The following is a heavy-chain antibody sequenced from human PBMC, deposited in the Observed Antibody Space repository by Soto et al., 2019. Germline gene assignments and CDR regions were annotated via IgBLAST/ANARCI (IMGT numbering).Heavy chain of an antibody. CDR2: IQPDGSEK. CDR1: GFTFNSYW. Sequence: GSLRLSCAASGFTFNSYWMSWVRQAPGKGLEWVANIQPDGSEKNYVDSVKGRFTISRDNTKNSLYLQMNTLRAEDTAVYYCARDDVWSSPDYWGQGTLVTVSS. J-gene: IGHJ4*02. D-gene: IGHD1-26*01. CDR3: ARDDVWSSPDY. V-gene: IGHV3-7*01.